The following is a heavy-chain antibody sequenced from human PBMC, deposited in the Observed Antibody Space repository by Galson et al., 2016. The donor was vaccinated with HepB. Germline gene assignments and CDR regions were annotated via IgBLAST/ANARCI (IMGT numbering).Heavy chain of an antibody. J-gene: IGHJ6*02. D-gene: IGHD1-1*01. CDR1: GFTFSDYA. CDR3: AKLTTGTICNVDI. V-gene: IGHV3-23*01. CDR2: INAGDSGNR. Sequence: SLRLSCAASGFTFSDYAMYWVRQAPGKGLEWVSAINAGDSGNRYYLDSMKGRFTIPRDNSKNTFYLEMNGLRAEDTAVYYCAKLTTGTICNVDIWGQGTTVTVSS.